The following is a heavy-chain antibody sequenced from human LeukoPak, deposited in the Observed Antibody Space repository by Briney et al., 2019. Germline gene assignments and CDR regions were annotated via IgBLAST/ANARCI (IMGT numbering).Heavy chain of an antibody. CDR3: ARGAGAVSRPFDY. Sequence: PSETLSLTCAVYGGSFSGYYWSWIRQPPGKGLEWVGEINHSGSTNYNPSLKSRVTVSVDTSKNQFSLKLSSVTAADTAVYYCARGAGAVSRPFDYWGQGTLVTVSS. CDR1: GGSFSGYY. D-gene: IGHD2-2*01. CDR2: INHSGST. J-gene: IGHJ4*02. V-gene: IGHV4-34*01.